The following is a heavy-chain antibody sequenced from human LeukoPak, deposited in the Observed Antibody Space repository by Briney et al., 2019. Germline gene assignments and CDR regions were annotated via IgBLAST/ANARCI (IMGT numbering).Heavy chain of an antibody. CDR3: ARDGGSGWQLRYYFDY. D-gene: IGHD1-26*01. CDR2: ISSNGGST. V-gene: IGHV3-64*01. J-gene: IGHJ4*02. Sequence: GGSLRLSCAASGFTFSSYAMHWVRQAPGKGLEYVSAISSNGGSTYYANSVKGRFTISRDNSKNTLYLQMGSLRAEDMAVYYCARDGGSGWQLRYYFDYWGQGTLVTVSS. CDR1: GFTFSSYA.